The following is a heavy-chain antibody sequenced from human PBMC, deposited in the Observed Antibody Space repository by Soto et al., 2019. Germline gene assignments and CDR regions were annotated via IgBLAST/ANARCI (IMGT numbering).Heavy chain of an antibody. CDR3: ARDRAVTTKDNDAFDI. CDR2: IKQDGSEK. D-gene: IGHD4-17*01. CDR1: GFTFSSYW. V-gene: IGHV3-7*01. J-gene: IGHJ3*02. Sequence: SLRLSCAASGFTFSSYWMSWVRQAPGKGLEWVANIKQDGSEKYYVDSVKGRFTISRDNAKNSLYLQMNSLRAEDTAVYYCARDRAVTTKDNDAFDIWGQGTMVTVSS.